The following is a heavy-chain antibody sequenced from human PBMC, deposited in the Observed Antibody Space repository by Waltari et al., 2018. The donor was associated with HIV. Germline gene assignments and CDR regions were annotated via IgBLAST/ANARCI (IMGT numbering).Heavy chain of an antibody. CDR3: ARHGVAARSCFDY. CDR2: IYYSGST. J-gene: IGHJ4*02. V-gene: IGHV4-39*01. D-gene: IGHD6-6*01. Sequence: QLQLQESGPGLVKPSETLSLTCTVSGGSISSSSYYCGWIRQPPGKGLEWIGSIYYSGSTYYNPSLKSRVTISVDTSKNQFSLKLSSVTAADTAVYYCARHGVAARSCFDYWGQGTLVTVSS. CDR1: GGSISSSSYY.